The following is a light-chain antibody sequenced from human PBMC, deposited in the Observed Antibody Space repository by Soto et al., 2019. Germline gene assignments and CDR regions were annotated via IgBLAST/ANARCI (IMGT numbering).Light chain of an antibody. V-gene: IGKV3-11*01. Sequence: EIVLTQSPATLSLSPGERATLSCRASQSISSYFAWYQQKPGQAPRLLIYEASNRATDIPAMFSGSGSGTDFTITISRLEPEDLAVYYRQQRATWPITFGQGTRLEIK. CDR2: EAS. CDR3: QQRATWPIT. J-gene: IGKJ5*01. CDR1: QSISSY.